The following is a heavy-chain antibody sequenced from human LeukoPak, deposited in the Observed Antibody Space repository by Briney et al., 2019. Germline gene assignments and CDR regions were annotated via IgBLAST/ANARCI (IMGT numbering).Heavy chain of an antibody. CDR1: GFSFADSV. CDR2: INGSGDRT. Sequence: PGGSLRLSCAASGFSFADSVISWIRQAPGKGPEWVGTINGSGDRTDYADTVRGRFTISRDNSKSTLYLQMNSLRVEDTAMYYCAIREPIGYWGQGSLVTVSP. CDR3: AIREPIGY. V-gene: IGHV3-23*01. J-gene: IGHJ4*02. D-gene: IGHD6-13*01.